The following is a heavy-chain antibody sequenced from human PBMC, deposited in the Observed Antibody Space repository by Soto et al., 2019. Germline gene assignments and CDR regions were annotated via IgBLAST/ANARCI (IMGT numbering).Heavy chain of an antibody. CDR1: GFSFSTHA. CDR2: FSSNGGSI. Sequence: LRLSCAASGFSFSTHAMSWVRQAPGKGLEWVSGFSSNGGSIYYADSVKGRFTISRDNSKNMLYLQMNSLRADDTAVYYCAKEGGGGASAFDFWGQGTLVTVSS. V-gene: IGHV3-23*01. J-gene: IGHJ4*02. CDR3: AKEGGGGASAFDF. D-gene: IGHD1-26*01.